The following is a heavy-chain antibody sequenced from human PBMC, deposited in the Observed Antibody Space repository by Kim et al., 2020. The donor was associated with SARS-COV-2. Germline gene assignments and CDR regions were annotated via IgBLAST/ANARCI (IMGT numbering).Heavy chain of an antibody. V-gene: IGHV1-18*01. CDR2: ISAYNGNT. CDR3: ARDDRHGSSSGWYPDWFDP. Sequence: ASVKVSCKASGYTFTSYGISWVRQAPGQGLEWMGWISAYNGNTNYAQKLQGRVTMTTDTSTSTAYMELRSLRSDDTAVYYCARDDRHGSSSGWYPDWFDPWGQGTLVTVSS. CDR1: GYTFTSYG. D-gene: IGHD6-19*01. J-gene: IGHJ5*02.